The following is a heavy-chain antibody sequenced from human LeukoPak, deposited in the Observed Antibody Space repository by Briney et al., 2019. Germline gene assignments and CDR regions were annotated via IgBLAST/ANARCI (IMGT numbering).Heavy chain of an antibody. CDR1: GFTFSSYS. V-gene: IGHV3-21*01. Sequence: NPGGSLRLSCAASGFTFSSYSMNWVRQAPGKGLEWVSSISSSSSYIYYADSVKGRFTISRDNAKNSLYMQMNSLRAEDTAVYYCARELAVTGPFDYWGQGTLVTVSS. CDR3: ARELAVTGPFDY. CDR2: ISSSSSYI. J-gene: IGHJ4*02. D-gene: IGHD6-19*01.